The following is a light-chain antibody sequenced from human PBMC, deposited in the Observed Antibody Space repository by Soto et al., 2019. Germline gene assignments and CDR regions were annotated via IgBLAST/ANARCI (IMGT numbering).Light chain of an antibody. J-gene: IGKJ1*01. CDR1: QSVSSSS. Sequence: EIVLTQSPGALSLSPGERATLSCRASQSVSSSSLAWYQQKPGQAPRLLIYGASSRATGIPDRFSGSGSGTDFTLTITRLEPEDFAVYYCQQYGNTPQTFGQGTKV. V-gene: IGKV3-20*01. CDR3: QQYGNTPQT. CDR2: GAS.